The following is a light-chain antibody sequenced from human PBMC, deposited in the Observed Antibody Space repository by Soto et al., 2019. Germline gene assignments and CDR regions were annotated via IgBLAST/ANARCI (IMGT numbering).Light chain of an antibody. CDR3: QQYGSSIT. Sequence: EIVLTQSPGTLSLSTGERATLXXRASQSVSSSYLAWYQQKPGQAPRXLIYGASSRATGIPDGFSGSGSGTDFTLTISRLEPEDFAVYYCQQYGSSITFGQGTRLEIK. J-gene: IGKJ5*01. CDR1: QSVSSSY. V-gene: IGKV3-20*01. CDR2: GAS.